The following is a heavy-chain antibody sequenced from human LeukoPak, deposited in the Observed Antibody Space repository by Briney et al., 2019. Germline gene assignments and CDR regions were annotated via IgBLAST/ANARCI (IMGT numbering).Heavy chain of an antibody. CDR3: ATPTHSWQLQILDY. V-gene: IGHV1-24*01. Sequence: ASVTVSCKVSGYTLTELSMHWVRQAPGKGLEWMGGFDPEDGETIYAQKFQGRVTVTEDTSTDTAYMELSSLRSEDTAVYYCATPTHSWQLQILDYWGQGTLVTVSS. CDR1: GYTLTELS. CDR2: FDPEDGET. D-gene: IGHD1-26*01. J-gene: IGHJ4*02.